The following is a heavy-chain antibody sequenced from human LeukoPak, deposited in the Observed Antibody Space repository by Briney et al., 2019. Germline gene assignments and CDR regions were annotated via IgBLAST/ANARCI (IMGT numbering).Heavy chain of an antibody. Sequence: GGSLRLSYAVSGITLSNYGMSWVPQAPGEGLEWVAGISGSGGRTNYADSVKGRFTVSRDNPKNTLYLQMNSLRAEDTAVYFCAKRGVVIRVILVGFHKEANYFDSWGQGALVTVSS. V-gene: IGHV3-23*01. CDR1: GITLSNYG. CDR3: AKRGVVIRVILVGFHKEANYFDS. CDR2: ISGSGGRT. J-gene: IGHJ4*02. D-gene: IGHD3-22*01.